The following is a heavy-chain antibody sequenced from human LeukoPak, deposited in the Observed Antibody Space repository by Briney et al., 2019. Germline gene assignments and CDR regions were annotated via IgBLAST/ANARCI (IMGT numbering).Heavy chain of an antibody. CDR1: GGSISSRGYY. D-gene: IGHD2/OR15-2a*01. J-gene: IGHJ6*02. CDR2: IYYLGTT. V-gene: IGHV4-31*03. CDR3: ARERGATNGDTEYGMDV. Sequence: PSQTLSLICTVSGGSISSRGYYWSWIRQHPGKGLEWIWYIYYLGTTSYEPSLKSRVTTSVDTSKNQFSGKLSSVTAADTAVYYCARERGATNGDTEYGMDVWGQGTTVTVSS.